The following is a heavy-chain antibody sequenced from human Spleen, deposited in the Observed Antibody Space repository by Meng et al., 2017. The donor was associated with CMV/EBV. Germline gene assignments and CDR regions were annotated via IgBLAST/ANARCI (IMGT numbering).Heavy chain of an antibody. J-gene: IGHJ4*02. Sequence: GESLKISCAASGFTFSSYWMSWVRQAPGKGLEWVGFIRSKAYGGTTEYAASVKGRFTISRDDSKSIAYLQMNSLKTEDTAVYYCTRDTLINDYVWGSYDFDYWGQGTLVTVSS. CDR2: IRSKAYGGTT. CDR3: TRDTLINDYVWGSYDFDY. D-gene: IGHD3-16*01. CDR1: GFTFSSYW. V-gene: IGHV3-49*04.